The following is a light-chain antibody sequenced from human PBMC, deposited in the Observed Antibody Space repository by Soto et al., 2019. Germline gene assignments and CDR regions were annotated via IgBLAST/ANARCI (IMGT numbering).Light chain of an antibody. J-gene: IGLJ2*01. CDR2: EGT. CDR3: CLYTSFFSF. CDR1: TSDFGTKKF. Sequence: QSVLTQPASVSGSPGQSITISCIETTSDFGTKKFFSWYQQQPGKAPKLIIYEGTKRPSGVSIRFSGSKSGNTASLTVSGLQSDDEADYFCCLYTSFFSFFGGGTKLTVL. V-gene: IGLV2-23*01.